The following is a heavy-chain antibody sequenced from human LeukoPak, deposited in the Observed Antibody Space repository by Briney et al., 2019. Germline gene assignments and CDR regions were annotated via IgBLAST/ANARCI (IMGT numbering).Heavy chain of an antibody. CDR3: ARDRSYYYGSGKDNYYYYYMDV. V-gene: IGHV4-31*03. CDR2: IYYSGST. Sequence: PSQTLSLTCTVSGGSISSGGYYWSWIRQHPGQGLEWIGYIYYSGSTYYNPSLKSRVTISVDTSKNQFSLKLSSVTAADTAVYYCARDRSYYYGSGKDNYYYYYMDVWGKGTTVTVSS. J-gene: IGHJ6*03. D-gene: IGHD3-10*01. CDR1: GGSISSGGYY.